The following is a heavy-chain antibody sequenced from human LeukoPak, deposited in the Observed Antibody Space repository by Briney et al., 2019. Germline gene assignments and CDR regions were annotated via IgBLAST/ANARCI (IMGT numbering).Heavy chain of an antibody. D-gene: IGHD3-10*01. J-gene: IGHJ6*03. V-gene: IGHV4-34*01. CDR2: INHSGST. CDR3: ATSPMWFGELFGSYYMDV. CDR1: GGSISSYY. Sequence: PSETLSLTCTVSGGSISSYYCSWIRQPPGKGLEWIGEINHSGSTNYNPSLKSRVTISVDTSKNQFSLKLSSVTAADTAVYYCATSPMWFGELFGSYYMDVWGKGTTVTISS.